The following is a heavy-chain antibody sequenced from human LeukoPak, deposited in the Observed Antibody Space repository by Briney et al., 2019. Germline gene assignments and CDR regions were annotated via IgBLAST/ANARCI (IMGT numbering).Heavy chain of an antibody. CDR3: ARVVGRYCSSTSCYIDY. D-gene: IGHD2-2*02. CDR2: IYVSGST. J-gene: IGHJ4*02. Sequence: SETLSLTCTVSGGSISTYYWSWIRQPPGKGLEWIGYIYVSGSTNYNPSLKSRVTISEDTSKRQFSLKLRSVTAADTAVYYCARVVGRYCSSTSCYIDYWGQGTLVTVSS. CDR1: GGSISTYY. V-gene: IGHV4-59*01.